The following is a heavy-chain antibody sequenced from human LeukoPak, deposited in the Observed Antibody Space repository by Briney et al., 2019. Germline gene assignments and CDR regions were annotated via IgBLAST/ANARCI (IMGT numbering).Heavy chain of an antibody. J-gene: IGHJ4*02. CDR2: IYYSGST. CDR1: GGSFSGYY. Sequence: PSETLSLTCAVYGGSFSGYYWSWIRQPPGKGLEWIGSIYYSGSTYYNPSLKSRVTISVDTSKNQFSLKLSSVTAADTAVYYCARVIQLKSSVVDYWGQGTLVTVSS. D-gene: IGHD5-18*01. CDR3: ARVIQLKSSVVDY. V-gene: IGHV4-34*01.